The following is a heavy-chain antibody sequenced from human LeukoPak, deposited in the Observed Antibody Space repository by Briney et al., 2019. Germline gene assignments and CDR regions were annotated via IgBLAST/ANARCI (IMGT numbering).Heavy chain of an antibody. D-gene: IGHD2-15*01. CDR2: INNRGST. V-gene: IGHV4-34*01. J-gene: IGHJ4*01. Sequence: SQTLSLTCTVSGGSISSFSWGCIRDPPRKGLEWVGEINNRGSTNHNPSLKSLVTLSVDTSKKHLSPKLCSVTAPGTALYSCAKSAATIWDWGQGTLVTVSS. CDR3: AKSAATIWD. CDR1: GGSISSFS.